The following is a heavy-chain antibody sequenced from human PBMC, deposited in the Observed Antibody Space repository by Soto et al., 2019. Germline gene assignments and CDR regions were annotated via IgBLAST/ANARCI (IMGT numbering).Heavy chain of an antibody. V-gene: IGHV1-2*02. CDR1: GYTFTSYY. CDR3: ARNYYDSSDRDYLDY. Sequence: KVSCKASGYTFTSYYIHWVRQAPGQGLEWMGWINPITGGTNYAPKFQGRVTMTRDTSITTAYMELSRLRSDDTAVYYCARNYYDSSDRDYLDYWGQGTPVTVSS. CDR2: INPITGGT. D-gene: IGHD3-22*01. J-gene: IGHJ4*02.